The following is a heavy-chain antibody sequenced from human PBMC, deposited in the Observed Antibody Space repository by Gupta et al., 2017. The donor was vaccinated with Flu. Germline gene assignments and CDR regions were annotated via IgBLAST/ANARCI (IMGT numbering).Heavy chain of an antibody. CDR2: IFSNDEK. CDR3: ARAVTQTTGKGRDWYFDL. V-gene: IGHV2-26*01. CDR1: GFSLNNARMG. J-gene: IGHJ2*01. Sequence: QVTLKESGPVLVKPTETLTLTCTVSGFSLNNARMGVSWIRQPPGKALEWLAHIFSNDEKSYSTSLKSRLTISKDTSKSQVVRTMTNTDPVETATYYCARAVTQTTGKGRDWYFDLWGRGTLVTVSS. D-gene: IGHD4-4*01.